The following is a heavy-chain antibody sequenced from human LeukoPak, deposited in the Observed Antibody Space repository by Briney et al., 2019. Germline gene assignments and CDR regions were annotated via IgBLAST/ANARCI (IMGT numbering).Heavy chain of an antibody. J-gene: IGHJ4*02. Sequence: ASVKVSCKASGYTFTSYGISWARQAPGQGLEWMGWISAYNGNTNYAQKLQGRVTMTTDTSTSTAYMELRSLRSDDTAVYYCARDPAPHYGSGSYFDYWGQGTLVTVSS. D-gene: IGHD3-10*01. CDR2: ISAYNGNT. CDR3: ARDPAPHYGSGSYFDY. CDR1: GYTFTSYG. V-gene: IGHV1-18*04.